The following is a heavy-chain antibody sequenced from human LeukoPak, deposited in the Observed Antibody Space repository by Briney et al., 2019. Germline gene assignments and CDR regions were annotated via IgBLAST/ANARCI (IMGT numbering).Heavy chain of an antibody. D-gene: IGHD3-22*01. V-gene: IGHV3-48*03. CDR2: ISSSGSTI. CDR3: AKDAPSGYFSY. Sequence: GGSLRLSCAASGFTFSSYEMNWVRQAPGKGLEWVSYISSSGSTIYYADSVKGRFTISRDNSKSTLYLQMNSLRAEDTAVYYCAKDAPSGYFSYWGQGTLVTVSS. CDR1: GFTFSSYE. J-gene: IGHJ4*02.